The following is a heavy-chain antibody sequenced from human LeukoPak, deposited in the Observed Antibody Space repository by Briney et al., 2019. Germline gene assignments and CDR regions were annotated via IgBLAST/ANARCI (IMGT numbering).Heavy chain of an antibody. CDR1: GFTFSNYA. J-gene: IGHJ6*02. CDR3: AREGSSSWLPYYYGMDV. CDR2: ITVSRGST. D-gene: IGHD6-13*01. V-gene: IGHV3-23*01. Sequence: GGSLRLSCAASGFTFSNYAMSWVRQAPGRGLEWVSTITVSRGSTYYADSVKGRFTISRDNSKNTLYLQMNSLRAEDTAVYYCAREGSSSWLPYYYGMDVWGQGTTVTVSS.